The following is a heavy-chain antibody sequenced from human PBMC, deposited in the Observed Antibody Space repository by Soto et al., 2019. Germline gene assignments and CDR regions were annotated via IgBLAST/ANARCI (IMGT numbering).Heavy chain of an antibody. CDR1: GFTFDNYA. D-gene: IGHD3-10*01. J-gene: IGHJ4*02. Sequence: EVQLMESGGGLVQPGGSLRLSCAASGFTFDNYAMNWVRQAPGKGLEWVSGISATGGSTYYAASVRGRFGISRDNSKNTLDLQMNSLRAEDTAVYFCARSLDVFLWLGDLLSLGFDSWGQGTLVTASS. CDR2: ISATGGST. CDR3: ARSLDVFLWLGDLLSLGFDS. V-gene: IGHV3-23*01.